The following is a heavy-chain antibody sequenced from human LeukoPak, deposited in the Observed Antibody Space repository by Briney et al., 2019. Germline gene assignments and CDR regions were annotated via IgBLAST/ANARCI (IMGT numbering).Heavy chain of an antibody. CDR2: ISAYNGNT. D-gene: IGHD2-2*01. V-gene: IGHV1-18*01. J-gene: IGHJ5*02. CDR3: ARDSDIVVVPAPNWFDP. Sequence: GASVKVSCKASGYTFTSYGISWVRQAPGQGLEWMGWISAYNGNTNYAQKLQGRVTMTTDTSTSTAYMELRSLRSDDTAVYYCARDSDIVVVPAPNWFDPWGQGTLVTVSS. CDR1: GYTFTSYG.